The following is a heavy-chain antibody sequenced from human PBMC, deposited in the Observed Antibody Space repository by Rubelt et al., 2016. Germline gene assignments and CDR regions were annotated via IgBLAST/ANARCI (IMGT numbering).Heavy chain of an antibody. J-gene: IGHJ3*02. D-gene: IGHD3-16*01. CDR1: GGTFSSYA. V-gene: IGHV1-69*09. CDR3: ARGGGEGPFDI. CDR2: IIPFLGIA. Sequence: QVQLVQSGAEVKKPGSSVKVSCKASGGTFSSYAISWVRQAPGQGLEWMGRIIPFLGIANGATKFQGRVTSTADKSTSTAYRELSSLRSEDTAVYYCARGGGEGPFDIWGQGTMVTVSS.